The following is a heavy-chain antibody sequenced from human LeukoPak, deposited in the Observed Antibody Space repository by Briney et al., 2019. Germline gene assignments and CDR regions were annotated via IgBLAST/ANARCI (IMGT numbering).Heavy chain of an antibody. V-gene: IGHV6-1*01. D-gene: IGHD1-1*01. Sequence: SQTLSLTCAISGDSVSSNLVTWNWVRQSPSRGLEWLGRTYFRCKWNNDYAVSVIGRITINPDASKNLFSLQLNSVTPEDTAVYYCARVTSGIFHYWGQGTLVTASS. J-gene: IGHJ4*02. CDR3: ARVTSGIFHY. CDR1: GDSVSSNLVT. CDR2: TYFRCKWNN.